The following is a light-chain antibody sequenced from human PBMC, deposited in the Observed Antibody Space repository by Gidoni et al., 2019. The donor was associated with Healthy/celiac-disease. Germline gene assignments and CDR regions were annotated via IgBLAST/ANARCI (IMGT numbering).Light chain of an antibody. Sequence: EILIPLSPATLSVSPGERATLSCRASQSVSSNLAWYQQKPGQDPRLLIYGASTRATGNPARFSGSGSGTEFTRTISSLQSEDFAVYYCKQYNNWLWTFGQGTKVEIK. V-gene: IGKV3-15*01. CDR1: QSVSSN. CDR3: KQYNNWLWT. J-gene: IGKJ1*01. CDR2: GAS.